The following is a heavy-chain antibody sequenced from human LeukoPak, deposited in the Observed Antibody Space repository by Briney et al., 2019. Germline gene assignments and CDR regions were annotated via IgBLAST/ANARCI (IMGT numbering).Heavy chain of an antibody. Sequence: ASVKVSCKASGYTFTSYYMHWVRQAPGQGLEWMGIINPSGGSTSYAQKFQGRVTMTRDTSTSTVYMELSSLRSEDTAVYYCAGQIGSHYYMDVWGKGTTVTVSS. V-gene: IGHV1-46*01. CDR2: INPSGGST. D-gene: IGHD1-26*01. J-gene: IGHJ6*03. CDR3: AGQIGSHYYMDV. CDR1: GYTFTSYY.